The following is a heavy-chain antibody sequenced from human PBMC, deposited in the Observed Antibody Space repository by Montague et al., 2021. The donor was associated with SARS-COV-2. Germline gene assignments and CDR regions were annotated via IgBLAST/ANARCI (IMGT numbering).Heavy chain of an antibody. CDR2: IYYSGST. J-gene: IGHJ4*02. D-gene: IGHD3-10*01. V-gene: IGHV4-59*01. CDR3: AREISGPDYFDY. Sequence: SETLSLTCTISGGSISSNYWNWIRQPPGRGLEWIGYIYYSGSTNYNPSLESRVTISADTSKNHFSLKLRSVTAAGTAVYYCAREISGPDYFDYWGQGTLVTVSS. CDR1: GGSISSNY.